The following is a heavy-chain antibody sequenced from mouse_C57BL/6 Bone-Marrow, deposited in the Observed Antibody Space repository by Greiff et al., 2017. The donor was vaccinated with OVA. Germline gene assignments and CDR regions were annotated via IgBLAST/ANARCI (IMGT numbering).Heavy chain of an antibody. V-gene: IGHV1-64*01. D-gene: IGHD1-1*01. Sequence: QVQLQQPGAELVKPGASVKLSCKASGYTFTSYWMHWVKQRPGQGLEWIGMIHPNSGSTNYNEKFKSKATLTVDKSSSTAYMQLSSLTSEDSAVYYCASLGTTVVARYYYAMDYWGQGTSVTVSS. J-gene: IGHJ4*01. CDR3: ASLGTTVVARYYYAMDY. CDR2: IHPNSGST. CDR1: GYTFTSYW.